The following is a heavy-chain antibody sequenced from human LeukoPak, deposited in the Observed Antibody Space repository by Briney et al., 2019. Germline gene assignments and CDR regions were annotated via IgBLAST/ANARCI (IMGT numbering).Heavy chain of an antibody. J-gene: IGHJ4*02. D-gene: IGHD5-18*01. CDR3: AALRYSYGYGY. CDR1: GGTFSSYA. V-gene: IGHV1-69*04. CDR2: IIPILGIA. Sequence: SVKVSCKASGGTFSSYAISLVRQAPGQGLEWMGRIIPILGIANYAQKFQGRVTITADKSTSTAYMELSSLRSEDTAVYYCAALRYSYGYGYWGQGTLVTVSS.